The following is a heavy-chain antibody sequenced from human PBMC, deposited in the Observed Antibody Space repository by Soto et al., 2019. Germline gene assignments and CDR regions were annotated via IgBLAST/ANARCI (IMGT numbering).Heavy chain of an antibody. D-gene: IGHD1-1*01. J-gene: IGHJ4*02. CDR3: ARDGWSMDTWNDPHFDY. V-gene: IGHV1-18*01. Sequence: QVLLVQSGPELKRPGASVMLSCKASGYTFTSFGFSWVRQAPGQGLEWVGWISALTGETKFAQRYQDRIALTTDRETKTGYMELTRLTPDDTAVYFCARDGWSMDTWNDPHFDYWGRGTLVTVSP. CDR1: GYTFTSFG. CDR2: ISALTGET.